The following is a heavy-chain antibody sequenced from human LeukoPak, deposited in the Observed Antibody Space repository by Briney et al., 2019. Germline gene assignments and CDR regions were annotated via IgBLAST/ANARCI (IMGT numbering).Heavy chain of an antibody. CDR2: ISYDGSNK. J-gene: IGHJ4*02. Sequence: GGSLRLSCAASGFTFSSYAMHWVRQAPGKGLEWVAVISYDGSNKYYADSVKGRFTISRDNSKNTLYLQMNSLRAEDTAVYYCARQLGYCSSTGCTWGGYYFDYWGQGTLVTVSS. CDR1: GFTFSSYA. D-gene: IGHD2-2*01. V-gene: IGHV3-30*04. CDR3: ARQLGYCSSTGCTWGGYYFDY.